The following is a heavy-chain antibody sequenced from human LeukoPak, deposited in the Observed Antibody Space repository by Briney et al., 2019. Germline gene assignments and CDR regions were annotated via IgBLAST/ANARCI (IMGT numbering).Heavy chain of an antibody. D-gene: IGHD3-22*01. CDR2: ISSSGSPI. V-gene: IGHV3-48*03. CDR1: GFTFSSYE. Sequence: GSLRLSCEASGFTFSSYEMNWVRQAPGKGLEWVSYISSSGSPISYADSVKGRFTISRDNAKNSLYLQMNSLRAEDTAVYYCARGGYDSSGYYPDQYSFDYWGQGTLVTVSS. CDR3: ARGGYDSSGYYPDQYSFDY. J-gene: IGHJ4*02.